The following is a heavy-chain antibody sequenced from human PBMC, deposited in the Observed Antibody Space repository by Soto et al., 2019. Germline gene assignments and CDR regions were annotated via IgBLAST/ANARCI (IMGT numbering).Heavy chain of an antibody. CDR3: ARKYEFWSGYFDY. V-gene: IGHV3-21*06. J-gene: IGHJ4*02. Sequence: PGGSLRLSCAASGFTFTRYSMNWVRQAPGKGLEWVASISSDRSNIYYADSVKGRFTISRDNSKNTLYLEMNSLRAEDTAVYYCARKYEFWSGYFDYWGQGTLVTVSS. CDR2: ISSDRSNI. D-gene: IGHD3-3*01. CDR1: GFTFTRYS.